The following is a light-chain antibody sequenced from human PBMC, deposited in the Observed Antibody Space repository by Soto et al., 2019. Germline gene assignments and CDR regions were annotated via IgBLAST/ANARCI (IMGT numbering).Light chain of an antibody. CDR3: SSYTSSSTVV. Sequence: QSVLTQPASVSGSPGQSITISCTGTSSDVGGYNYVSWYQHHPGKAPKLMIYAVSNRPSGVFNRFSGSKSGNTASLTISGLQAEDEADYYCSSYTSSSTVVFGGGTKLTVL. CDR1: SSDVGGYNY. J-gene: IGLJ2*01. V-gene: IGLV2-14*03. CDR2: AVS.